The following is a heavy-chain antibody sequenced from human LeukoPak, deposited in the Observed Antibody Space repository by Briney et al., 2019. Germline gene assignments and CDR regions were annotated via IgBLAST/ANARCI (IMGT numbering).Heavy chain of an antibody. Sequence: SETLSLTCAVYGGSFSGYYWSWIRQPPGKGLEWIGEINHSGSTNYNPSLKSRVTISVDTSKNQFSLKLSSVTAADTAVYYCAGADLLLWFGVYYYYGMDVWGQGITVTVSS. CDR3: AGADLLLWFGVYYYYGMDV. J-gene: IGHJ6*02. CDR2: INHSGST. V-gene: IGHV4-34*01. D-gene: IGHD3-10*01. CDR1: GGSFSGYY.